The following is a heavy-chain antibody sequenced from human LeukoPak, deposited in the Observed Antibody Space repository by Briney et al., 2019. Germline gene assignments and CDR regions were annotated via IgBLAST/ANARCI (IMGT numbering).Heavy chain of an antibody. CDR1: GFTVSSNY. V-gene: IGHV3-66*01. J-gene: IGHJ6*03. D-gene: IGHD2-15*01. CDR2: IYSGGST. Sequence: GGSLRLSCAASGFTVSSNYMSWVRQAPGKGLEWVSVIYSGGSTNYADSVKGRFTISRNNSKNTLYLQMNSLRAADTAVYYCASGTVVVVAAMWRSFYYMDVWGKGTTVTVSS. CDR3: ASGTVVVVAAMWRSFYYMDV.